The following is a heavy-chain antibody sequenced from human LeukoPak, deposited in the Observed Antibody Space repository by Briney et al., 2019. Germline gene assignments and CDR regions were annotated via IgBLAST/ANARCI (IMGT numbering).Heavy chain of an antibody. Sequence: PSETLSLTCTVSGGSISSSSYYWGWIRQPPGKGLEWIGSIYYSGSTYYNPSLKSRVTISVDTSKNQFSLKLSSVTTADTAVYYCARQPAGLRFLEWLPLYMDVWGKGTTVTVSS. D-gene: IGHD3-3*01. CDR2: IYYSGST. V-gene: IGHV4-39*01. CDR1: GGSISSSSYY. CDR3: ARQPAGLRFLEWLPLYMDV. J-gene: IGHJ6*03.